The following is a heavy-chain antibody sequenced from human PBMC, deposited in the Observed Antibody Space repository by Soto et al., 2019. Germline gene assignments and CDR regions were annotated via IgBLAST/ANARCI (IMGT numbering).Heavy chain of an antibody. CDR1: GGSISSSSYF. CDR2: VYYSGST. Sequence: LSLTCTVSGGSISSSSYFWGWIRQPPGKGLEWIGYVYYSGSTNYNPSLKSRVTISVDTSKNQFSLKLSSVTAADTAIYYCARSVFPWGQGTLVTVSS. J-gene: IGHJ5*02. V-gene: IGHV4-61*05. CDR3: ARSVFP.